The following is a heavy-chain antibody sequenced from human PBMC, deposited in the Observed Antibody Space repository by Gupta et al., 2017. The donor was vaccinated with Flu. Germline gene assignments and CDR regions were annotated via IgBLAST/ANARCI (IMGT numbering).Heavy chain of an antibody. CDR2: INHSGST. J-gene: IGHJ5*02. V-gene: IGHV4-34*01. Sequence: QVQLQQWGAGLLKPSETLSLTCAVYGGSFSGYYWSWIRQPPGKGLEWIGEINHSGSTNYNPSLKSRVTISVDTSKNQFSLKLSSVTAADTAVYYCARGRARGIVDVRYPNWFDPWGQGTLVTVSS. CDR3: ARGRARGIVDVRYPNWFDP. CDR1: GGSFSGYY. D-gene: IGHD3-9*01.